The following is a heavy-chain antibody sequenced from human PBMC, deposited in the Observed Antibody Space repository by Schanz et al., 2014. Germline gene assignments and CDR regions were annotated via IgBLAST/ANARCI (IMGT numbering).Heavy chain of an antibody. CDR3: ARDGDFDY. CDR1: GFTFSSYN. V-gene: IGHV3-48*01. Sequence: AQLVESGGGVVQPGRSLRLSCAASGFTFSSYNMNWVRQAPGKGLEWVAHISPNGVTIYYADSVKGRFTISRDNSKNTLFLQMSSLRAEDTAVYYCARDGDFDYWGQGTLVTVSS. CDR2: ISPNGVTI. J-gene: IGHJ4*02.